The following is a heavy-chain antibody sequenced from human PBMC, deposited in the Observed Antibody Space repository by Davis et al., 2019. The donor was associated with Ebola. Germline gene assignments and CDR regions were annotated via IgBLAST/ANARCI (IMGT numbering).Heavy chain of an antibody. V-gene: IGHV3-74*01. J-gene: IGHJ6*02. D-gene: IGHD4-11*01. CDR1: GFTFSSYW. Sequence: PGGSLRLSCAASGFTFSSYWMHWVRQAPGKGLVWVSRINSDGSSTSYADSVKGRFTISRDNAKNTLYLQMNSLRAEDTAVYYCAREVTRYTYYYYGMDVWGQGTTVTVSS. CDR2: INSDGSST. CDR3: AREVTRYTYYYYGMDV.